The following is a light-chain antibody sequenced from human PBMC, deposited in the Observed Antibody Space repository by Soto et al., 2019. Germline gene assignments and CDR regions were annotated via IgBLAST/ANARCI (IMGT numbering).Light chain of an antibody. CDR1: KLGDKY. V-gene: IGLV3-1*01. J-gene: IGLJ2*01. CDR2: QGS. CDR3: QAWDSSTVV. Sequence: SYELTQAPSVSVSPGETASITCSGEKLGDKYVCWYQQRPGQSPVLVSYQGSKRPSGIPERFSGSNSGKIATLTISGTQAMDEADYYCQAWDSSTVVFGGGTQLTVL.